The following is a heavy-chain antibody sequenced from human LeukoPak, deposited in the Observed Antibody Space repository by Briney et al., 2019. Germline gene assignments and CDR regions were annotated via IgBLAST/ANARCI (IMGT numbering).Heavy chain of an antibody. CDR3: ARERGWLDAFDI. D-gene: IGHD6-19*01. V-gene: IGHV4-31*03. CDR1: GGSINSGGYY. J-gene: IGHJ3*02. Sequence: SQTLSLTCTVSGGSINSGGYYWSWIRQHPGKGLEWIGYIYYSGSTYYNLSLKSRVTISIDTSKNQFSLKLTSVTAADTAVYYCARERGWLDAFDIWGQGTMVTVSS. CDR2: IYYSGST.